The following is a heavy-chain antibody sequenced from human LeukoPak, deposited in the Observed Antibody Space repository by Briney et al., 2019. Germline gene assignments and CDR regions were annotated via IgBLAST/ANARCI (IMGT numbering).Heavy chain of an antibody. V-gene: IGHV1-46*01. Sequence: VASVKVSCKASGYTFTSYYMHWVRQAPGQGLEWMGIINPSGGSTSYAQKFQGRVTMTRDTSTSTVYMELSSLRSEDTAVYYCAREDEAYRGGDCSPSYWGQGTLVTVSS. CDR1: GYTFTSYY. CDR3: AREDEAYRGGDCSPSY. J-gene: IGHJ4*02. CDR2: INPSGGST. D-gene: IGHD2-21*02.